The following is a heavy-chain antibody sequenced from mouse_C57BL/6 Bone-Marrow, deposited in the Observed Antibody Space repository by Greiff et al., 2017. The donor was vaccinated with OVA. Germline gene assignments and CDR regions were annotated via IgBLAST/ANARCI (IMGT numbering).Heavy chain of an antibody. Sequence: QVQLKQSGAELVRPGASVKLSCKASGYTFTDYYINWVKQRPGQGLEWIARIYPGSGNTYYNEKFKGKATLTAEKSSSTAYMQLSSLTSEDSAVYFGARVTFTTPHAFCYAMDYWGQGTSVTVSS. V-gene: IGHV1-76*01. CDR1: GYTFTDYY. CDR2: IYPGSGNT. CDR3: ARVTFTTPHAFCYAMDY. D-gene: IGHD1-1*01. J-gene: IGHJ4*01.